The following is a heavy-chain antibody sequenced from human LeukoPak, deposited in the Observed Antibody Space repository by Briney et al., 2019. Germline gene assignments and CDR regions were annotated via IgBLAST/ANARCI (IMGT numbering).Heavy chain of an antibody. V-gene: IGHV4-39*01. D-gene: IGHD1-26*01. J-gene: IGHJ4*02. CDR1: GGSISEISYY. Sequence: PSETLSLTCSVSGGSISEISYYWGWIRQPPGKGLEWIGNIYYSGTTYNNPSLESRVVISVDTSRNQFSLKLTSETATDTAVYYCARQGVVGATGFDFWGQGILVTVSS. CDR3: ARQGVVGATGFDF. CDR2: IYYSGTT.